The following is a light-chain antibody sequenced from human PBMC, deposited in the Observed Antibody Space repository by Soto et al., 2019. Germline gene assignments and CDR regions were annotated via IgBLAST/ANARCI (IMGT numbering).Light chain of an antibody. J-gene: IGKJ3*01. CDR3: QQSSITPFT. CDR2: AAS. Sequence: DSQMTQSTSSLSASIGDRVTITCRASQSITNYLNWYQQTPGKATNLLIYAASSLQSGVQSRLSGCGSGTDLTITINSLQPEDFATYDCQQSSITPFTFGPGTRVY. V-gene: IGKV1-39*01. CDR1: QSITNY.